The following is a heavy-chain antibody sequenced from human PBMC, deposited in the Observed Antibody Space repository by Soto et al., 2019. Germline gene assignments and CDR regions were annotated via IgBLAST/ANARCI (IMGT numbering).Heavy chain of an antibody. CDR3: AGEYYYDSSGYGAEDDAFDI. CDR2: IYHSGST. V-gene: IGHV4-30-2*01. J-gene: IGHJ3*02. Sequence: SETLSLTCAVSGGSISSGGYSWSWIRQPPGKGLEWIGYIYHSGSTYYNPSLKSRVTISVDTSKNQFSLKLSSVTAADTAVYYCAGEYYYDSSGYGAEDDAFDIWGQGTMVTVSS. CDR1: GGSISSGGYS. D-gene: IGHD3-22*01.